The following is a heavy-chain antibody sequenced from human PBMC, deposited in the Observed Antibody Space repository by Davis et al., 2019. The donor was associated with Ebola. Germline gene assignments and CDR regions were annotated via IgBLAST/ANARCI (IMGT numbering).Heavy chain of an antibody. J-gene: IGHJ4*02. V-gene: IGHV3-21*01. Sequence: GESLKISCAASGFTFSSYAMSWVRQAPGKGLEWVSSISSSSSYIYYADSVKGRFTISRDNSKNTLYLQMNSLRAEDTAVYYCAGGGNYYDSSGYYAPFDYWGQGTLVTVSS. CDR3: AGGGNYYDSSGYYAPFDY. CDR1: GFTFSSYA. CDR2: ISSSSSYI. D-gene: IGHD3-22*01.